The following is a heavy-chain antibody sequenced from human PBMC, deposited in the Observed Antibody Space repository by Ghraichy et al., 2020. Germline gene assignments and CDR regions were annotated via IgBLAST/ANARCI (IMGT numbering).Heavy chain of an antibody. D-gene: IGHD3-22*01. J-gene: IGHJ4*02. CDR2: INSDGSST. CDR3: ASSSGYYSWAFDY. CDR1: GFTFSSYW. V-gene: IGHV3-74*01. Sequence: GGSLRLSCAASGFTFSSYWMHWVRQAPGKGLVWVSRINSDGSSTSYADSVKGRFTISRDNAKNTLYLQMNSLRAEDTAVYYCASSSGYYSWAFDYWGQGTLVTVSS.